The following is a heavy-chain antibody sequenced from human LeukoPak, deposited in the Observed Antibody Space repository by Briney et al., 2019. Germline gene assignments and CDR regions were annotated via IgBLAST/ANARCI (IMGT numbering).Heavy chain of an antibody. D-gene: IGHD3-22*01. V-gene: IGHV4-39*01. J-gene: IGHJ4*02. CDR2: IYYSGST. CDR1: GGSISSSSYY. CDR3: ARQGSYYYDSSGYYAKGYFDY. Sequence: PSETLSLTCTVSGGSISSSSYYWGWIRQPPGKGLEWIGSIYYSGSTYYNPSLKSRVTISVDTSKNQFSLKLSSVTAADTAVYYCARQGSYYYDSSGYYAKGYFDYWGQGTLDTVSS.